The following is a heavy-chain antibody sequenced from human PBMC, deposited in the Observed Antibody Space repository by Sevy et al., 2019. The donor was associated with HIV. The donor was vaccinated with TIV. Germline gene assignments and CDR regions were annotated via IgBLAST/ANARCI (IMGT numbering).Heavy chain of an antibody. CDR2: INRDGSAT. CDR1: GFTFRSYW. Sequence: GGSLRLSCAASGFTFRSYWMHWVRQAPGKGLVWVSRINRDGSATSHVDSVTGRFTISRDDAKNSLYLQMNTLRAEDAALYYCARVRPYDTRDFDYWGQGTLVTVSS. CDR3: ARVRPYDTRDFDY. J-gene: IGHJ4*02. D-gene: IGHD3-22*01. V-gene: IGHV3-74*01.